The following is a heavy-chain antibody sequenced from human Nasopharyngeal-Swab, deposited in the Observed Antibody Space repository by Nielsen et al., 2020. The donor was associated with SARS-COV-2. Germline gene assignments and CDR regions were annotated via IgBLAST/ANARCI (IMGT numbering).Heavy chain of an antibody. Sequence: ASVKVSCKASGYTFTSYGINWVRQATGQGLEWMGWMNPNSGNTGYAQKFQGRVTMTRNTSISTAYMELSSLRSEDTAVYYCARGHGGDCYCAFDYWGQGTLVTVSS. D-gene: IGHD2-21*02. CDR1: GYTFTSYG. CDR2: MNPNSGNT. V-gene: IGHV1-8*01. J-gene: IGHJ4*02. CDR3: ARGHGGDCYCAFDY.